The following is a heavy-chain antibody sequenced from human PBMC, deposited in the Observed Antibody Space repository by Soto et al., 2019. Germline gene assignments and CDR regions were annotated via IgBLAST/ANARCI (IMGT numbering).Heavy chain of an antibody. V-gene: IGHV1-3*01. CDR3: ARDPYYDFWSGSNWFDP. CDR2: ISAGNGDT. D-gene: IGHD3-3*01. Sequence: ASVKVSCKASGYTFTNYAMHWVRQAPGQRLEWMGWISAGNGDTKYSQNFQGRVTITRDTSASTAYMELSSLRSEDTAVYYCARDPYYDFWSGSNWFDPWGQRTLVTVSS. CDR1: GYTFTNYA. J-gene: IGHJ5*02.